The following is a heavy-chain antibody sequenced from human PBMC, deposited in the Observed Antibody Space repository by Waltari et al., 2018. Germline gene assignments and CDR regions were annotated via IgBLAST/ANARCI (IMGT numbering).Heavy chain of an antibody. CDR2: ISVGGTTT. V-gene: IGHV3-48*03. J-gene: IGHJ4*02. Sequence: EVQLVESGGGLLQPGWSLRLSCAVSGFTLSAYELSWVRQAPGKGLEWISYISVGGTTTYYADPVRGRFTISRDNAKNSLYLQMSSLRVEDTAVYYCARGSPAGVRHQFDYWGQGVLVTVSS. D-gene: IGHD6-13*01. CDR1: GFTLSAYE. CDR3: ARGSPAGVRHQFDY.